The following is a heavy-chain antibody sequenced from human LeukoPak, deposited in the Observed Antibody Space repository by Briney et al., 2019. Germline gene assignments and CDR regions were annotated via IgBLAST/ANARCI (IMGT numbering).Heavy chain of an antibody. CDR3: ARVPAGDTAPRGQRRYYYYGMDV. Sequence: PSETLSLTCAVYGGSFSGYYWSWIRQPPGKGLEWIGEINHSGSTNYNPSLKSRVTISVDTSKNQFSLKLSSVTAADTAVYYCARVPAGDTAPRGQRRYYYYGMDVWGRGTTVIVSS. V-gene: IGHV4-34*01. J-gene: IGHJ6*02. CDR2: INHSGST. CDR1: GGSFSGYY. D-gene: IGHD5-18*01.